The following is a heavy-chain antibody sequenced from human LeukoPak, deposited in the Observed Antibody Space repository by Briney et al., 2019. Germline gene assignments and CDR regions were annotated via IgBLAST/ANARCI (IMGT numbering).Heavy chain of an antibody. D-gene: IGHD3-10*01. CDR3: ARDRPLNYYGSGSYFDN. CDR1: GGSISSYY. V-gene: IGHV4-4*07. CDR2: IYTSGST. J-gene: IGHJ4*02. Sequence: SETLSLTCTVSGGSISSYYWSWIRQPAGKGLEWIGRIYTSGSTNYNPSLKSRVTMSVDTSKNQFSLKLSSVTAADTAVYYCARDRPLNYYGSGSYFDNWGQGTLVTVSS.